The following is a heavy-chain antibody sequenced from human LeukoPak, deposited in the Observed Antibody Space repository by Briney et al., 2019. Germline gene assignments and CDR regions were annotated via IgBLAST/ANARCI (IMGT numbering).Heavy chain of an antibody. V-gene: IGHV3-53*01. CDR3: ARVWEAGNDY. D-gene: IGHD6-19*01. Sequence: GGSLRLSCAASGFTVSSNYMSWVRQAPGKGLEWVSVIYSGGSTFYADSVKGRFSISRDNAKNSLYLQMNSLRAEDTAVYYCARVWEAGNDYWGQGTLVTVSS. CDR2: IYSGGST. CDR1: GFTVSSNY. J-gene: IGHJ4*02.